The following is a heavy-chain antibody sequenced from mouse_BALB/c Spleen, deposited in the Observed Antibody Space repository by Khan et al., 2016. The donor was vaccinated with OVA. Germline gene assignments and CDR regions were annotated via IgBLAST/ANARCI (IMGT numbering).Heavy chain of an antibody. D-gene: IGHD2-10*01. Sequence: QMQPEESGPGLVAPSQSLSITCTISGFSLTNYGVHWVRQPPGKGLEWLVVIWSDGSTTYNSALKSRLTISKDNSKSQVFLKMNSLQTDDTAMYFCARQPYYHYNIMDYWGQGTSVTVSS. CDR2: IWSDGST. CDR1: GFSLTNYG. J-gene: IGHJ4*01. V-gene: IGHV2-6-1*01. CDR3: ARQPYYHYNIMDY.